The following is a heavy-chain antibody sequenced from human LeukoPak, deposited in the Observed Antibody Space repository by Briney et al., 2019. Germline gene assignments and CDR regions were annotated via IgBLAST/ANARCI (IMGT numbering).Heavy chain of an antibody. CDR3: ARAPSYYGSGSYYAFDI. CDR1: GGSISSGGYS. Sequence: SQTLSLTCAVSGGSISSGGYSWSWIRQPPGKGLEWIGYIHHSGSTYYNPSLKSRVTISVDRSKNQFSLKLSSVTAADTAVYYCARAPSYYGSGSYYAFDIWGQGTMVTVSS. D-gene: IGHD3-10*01. J-gene: IGHJ3*02. CDR2: IHHSGST. V-gene: IGHV4-30-2*01.